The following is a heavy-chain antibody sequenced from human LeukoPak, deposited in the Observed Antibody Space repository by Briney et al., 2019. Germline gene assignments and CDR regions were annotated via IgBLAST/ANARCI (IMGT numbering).Heavy chain of an antibody. Sequence: EGSLRLSCAASGFSFNTYAMHWVRQAPGKGLEYVSAINYNGDSTYYANSVKGRFIISRDNSKKTLFLQMGSLRAEDTAVYYCARDSGGDTYNDYFDSWGQGTLVTVSS. V-gene: IGHV3-64*01. CDR1: GFSFNTYA. J-gene: IGHJ4*02. CDR3: ARDSGGDTYNDYFDS. D-gene: IGHD5-24*01. CDR2: INYNGDST.